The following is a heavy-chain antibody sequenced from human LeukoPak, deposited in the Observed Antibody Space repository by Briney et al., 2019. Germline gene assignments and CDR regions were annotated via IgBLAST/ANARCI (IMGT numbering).Heavy chain of an antibody. CDR3: ATVAVIRGVTYFDY. CDR1: GFTFSGYG. J-gene: IGHJ4*02. D-gene: IGHD3-10*01. CDR2: IWYDRSSK. Sequence: GGSLRLSCAASGFTFSGYGMHWVRQAPGKGLEWVALIWYDRSSKYYANSVKGRFTISRDNAKKTLYLQMDSLRDEDTAVYYCATVAVIRGVTYFDYWGQGTLVTVSS. V-gene: IGHV3-33*01.